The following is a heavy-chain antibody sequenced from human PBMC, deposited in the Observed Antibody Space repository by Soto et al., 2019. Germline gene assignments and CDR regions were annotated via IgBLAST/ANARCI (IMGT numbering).Heavy chain of an antibody. V-gene: IGHV4-34*01. CDR3: ARGVSWFDP. Sequence: SETLSLTCAVYGGSFSGYYWSWIRQPPGKGLEWIGEINHSGSTNYNPSLKSRVTISVDTSKNQFSLKLSSVTAADTAVYYCARGVSWFDPWGQGTLVTVSS. D-gene: IGHD6-6*01. J-gene: IGHJ5*02. CDR2: INHSGST. CDR1: GGSFSGYY.